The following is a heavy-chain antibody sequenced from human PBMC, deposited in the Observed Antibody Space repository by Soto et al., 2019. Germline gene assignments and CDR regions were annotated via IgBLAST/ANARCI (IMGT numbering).Heavy chain of an antibody. Sequence: QVHLVQSGTEVKKPGASVKVSCQVSGYTLSELSMHWLRQAHGKGLEWLGGHDPEEGKTVFAQKFQGRVTKTEDKSTHTVYLELSGLRSEDTAVYFCAADILVAGAHDFGGQGTLVIVSS. CDR1: GYTLSELS. CDR3: AADILVAGAHDF. CDR2: HDPEEGKT. D-gene: IGHD6-19*01. J-gene: IGHJ4*02. V-gene: IGHV1-24*01.